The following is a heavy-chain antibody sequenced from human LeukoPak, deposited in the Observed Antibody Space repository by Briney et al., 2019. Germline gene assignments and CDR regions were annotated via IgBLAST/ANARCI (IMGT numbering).Heavy chain of an antibody. D-gene: IGHD3-10*01. V-gene: IGHV3-11*01. CDR2: ISNSGSTI. J-gene: IGHJ5*02. CDR1: GFAFRSYA. Sequence: GGSLRLSCAGSGFAFRSYAMSWIRQAPQKGLEGVSYISNSGSTIYYADSVKGRFTISRDNAKNSLYLQMNSLRAEDTAVYYCARDYYASESYYNPSWGQGTLVTVSS. CDR3: ARDYYASESYYNPS.